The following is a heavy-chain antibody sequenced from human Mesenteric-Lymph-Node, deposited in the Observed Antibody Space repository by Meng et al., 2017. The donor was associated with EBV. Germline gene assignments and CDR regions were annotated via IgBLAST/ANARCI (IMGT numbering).Heavy chain of an antibody. CDR3: ARGEKGPIDY. CDR1: GGSFSGYY. CDR2: INHSGST. J-gene: IGHJ4*02. Sequence: QGLLQPWGAGLLKPSETLSLTCAVYGGSFSGYYWSWIRQPPGKGLEWIGEINHSGSTNYNPSLKSRVTISVDTSKNQFSLKLSSVTAADTAVYYCARGEKGPIDYWGQGTLVTVSS. V-gene: IGHV4-34*01.